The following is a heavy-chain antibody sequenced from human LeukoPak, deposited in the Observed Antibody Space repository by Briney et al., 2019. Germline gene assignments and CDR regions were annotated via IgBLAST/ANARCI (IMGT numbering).Heavy chain of an antibody. CDR2: ISYIGST. D-gene: IGHD4-11*01. Sequence: PSETLSLTCTVSGGSMSSYSWSWIRQPPGKGLEWIGYISYIGSTIYNPSLKSRVTISVDTSKNQLSLKLSSVTAADTAVYYCARTWQHYSNYHFDHWGQGTLVTVSS. CDR3: ARTWQHYSNYHFDH. V-gene: IGHV4-59*01. J-gene: IGHJ4*02. CDR1: GGSMSSYS.